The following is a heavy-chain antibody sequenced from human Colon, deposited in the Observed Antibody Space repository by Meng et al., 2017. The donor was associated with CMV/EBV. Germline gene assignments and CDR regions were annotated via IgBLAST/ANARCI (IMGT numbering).Heavy chain of an antibody. Sequence: GESLKISCVGSGFTFSAFSMNWVRQAPGKGLEWIAHSGRGGDVVYAVSVRDRFTISRDNDQNSLSLQMNSLRAEDSAVYYCARVEGSVTSPLDYWGQGTLVTVSS. D-gene: IGHD4-17*01. CDR2: SGRGGDVV. CDR1: GFTFSAFS. CDR3: ARVEGSVTSPLDY. J-gene: IGHJ4*02. V-gene: IGHV3-48*04.